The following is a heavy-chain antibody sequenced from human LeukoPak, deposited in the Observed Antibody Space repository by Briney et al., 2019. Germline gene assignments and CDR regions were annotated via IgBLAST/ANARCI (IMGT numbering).Heavy chain of an antibody. CDR1: GGSFSGYY. CDR2: INHSGST. D-gene: IGHD3-10*01. Sequence: SETLSLTCAVYGGSFSGYYWSWIRQPPGKGLEWIGEINHSGSTNYNPSLKSRVTISVDTSKNQFSLKLSSVTAADTAVYYCVGGNYYYYMDVWGKGTTVTVSS. J-gene: IGHJ6*03. CDR3: VGGNYYYYMDV. V-gene: IGHV4-34*01.